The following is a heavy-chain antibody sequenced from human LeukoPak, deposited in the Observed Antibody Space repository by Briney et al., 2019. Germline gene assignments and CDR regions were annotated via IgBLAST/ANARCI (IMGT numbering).Heavy chain of an antibody. CDR1: GFTFSSYS. J-gene: IGHJ6*02. Sequence: KPGGSLRLSCAASGFTFSSYSMNWVRQAPGKGLEWVSSISSSSSYIYYADSVKGRFTISRDNAKNSLYLQMNSLRAEDTAVYYCARDDSYGYQYYYYGMDVWGQGTTVTVSS. CDR3: ARDDSYGYQYYYYGMDV. V-gene: IGHV3-21*01. D-gene: IGHD5-18*01. CDR2: ISSSSSYI.